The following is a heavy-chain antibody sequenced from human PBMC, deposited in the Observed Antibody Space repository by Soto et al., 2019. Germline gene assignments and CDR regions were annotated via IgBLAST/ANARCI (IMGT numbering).Heavy chain of an antibody. V-gene: IGHV3-33*01. CDR1: GFTFSSYG. J-gene: IGHJ5*02. CDR2: IWYDGSNK. D-gene: IGHD6-13*01. CDR3: ARETAQQGIAAGTLDP. Sequence: GGSLRLSCAASGFTFSSYGMHWGRQAPGKGLEWVAVIWYDGSNKYYADSVKGRFTISRDNSKNTLYLQMNSLRAEDTAVYYCARETAQQGIAAGTLDPWGKETLVTLPS.